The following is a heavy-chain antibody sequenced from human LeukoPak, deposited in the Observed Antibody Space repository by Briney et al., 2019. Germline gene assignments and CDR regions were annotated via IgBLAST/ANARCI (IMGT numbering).Heavy chain of an antibody. Sequence: GGSLRLSCAASGFTFSSYGMHWVRQAPGKGLVWVSRINSDGSSTTYADSVKGRLTISRDNAKNTLYLQMNSLRAEDTAVYYCARAGSSSWYAHFFDYWGQGTLVTVSS. CDR3: ARAGSSSWYAHFFDY. V-gene: IGHV3-74*01. D-gene: IGHD6-13*01. CDR2: INSDGSST. CDR1: GFTFSSYG. J-gene: IGHJ4*02.